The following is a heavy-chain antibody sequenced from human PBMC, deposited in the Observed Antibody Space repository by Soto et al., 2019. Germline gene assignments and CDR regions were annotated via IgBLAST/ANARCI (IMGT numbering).Heavy chain of an antibody. Sequence: SVKVSCKASGYTFTAYYMHWVRQAPGQGLEWMGIINLIAGSTTYALNFQDRVTMTRDTSTSTVYMQLSSLRSDDTAVYFCARDRSVDGSSGLXYWGQGTLVTVSS. D-gene: IGHD3-10*01. CDR1: GYTFTAYY. V-gene: IGHV1-46*03. CDR3: ARDRSVDGSSGLXY. J-gene: IGHJ4*02. CDR2: INLIAGST.